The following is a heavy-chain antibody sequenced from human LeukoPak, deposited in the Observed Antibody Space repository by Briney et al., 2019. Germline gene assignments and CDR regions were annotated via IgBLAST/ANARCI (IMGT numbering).Heavy chain of an antibody. CDR2: IYYSGST. CDR3: ARDYSTRYFDS. J-gene: IGHJ4*02. CDR1: GGSISSSY. V-gene: IGHV4-59*01. D-gene: IGHD2-21*01. Sequence: TPSETLSLTCTVSGGSISSSYWSWIRQPPGKGLEWIGYIYYSGSTNYNPSLKSRVTISVDTSKNQFSLKLSSVTAADTAVYYCARDYSTRYFDSWGQGTLVTVSS.